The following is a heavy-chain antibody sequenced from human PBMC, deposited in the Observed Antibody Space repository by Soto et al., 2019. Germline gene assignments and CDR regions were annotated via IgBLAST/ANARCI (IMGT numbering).Heavy chain of an antibody. CDR3: ARAAYYDILTGSRGFYYYYYYGMDV. Sequence: SETLSLTCTVPGGSISSGDYYWSWIRQPPGKGLEWIGYIYYSGSTYYNPSLKSRVTISVDTSKNQFSLKLSSVTAADTAVYYCARAAYYDILTGSRGFYYYYYYGMDVWGQGTTVTVS. CDR1: GGSISSGDYY. CDR2: IYYSGST. D-gene: IGHD3-9*01. J-gene: IGHJ6*02. V-gene: IGHV4-30-4*01.